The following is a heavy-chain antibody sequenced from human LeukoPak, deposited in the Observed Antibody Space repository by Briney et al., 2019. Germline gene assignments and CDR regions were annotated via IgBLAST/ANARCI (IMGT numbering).Heavy chain of an antibody. CDR1: GFTFSSYG. D-gene: IGHD2-2*02. Sequence: PGGSLRLSCAASGFTFSSYGMHWVRQAPGKGLEWVAFIRYDGSNKYYADSVKGRFTISRDNSKNTLYLQMNSLRAEDTAVYYCAKDLRPKRCAYCSSTSCYTVFDYWGQGTIVTVSS. CDR2: IRYDGSNK. CDR3: AKDLRPKRCAYCSSTSCYTVFDY. J-gene: IGHJ4*02. V-gene: IGHV3-30*02.